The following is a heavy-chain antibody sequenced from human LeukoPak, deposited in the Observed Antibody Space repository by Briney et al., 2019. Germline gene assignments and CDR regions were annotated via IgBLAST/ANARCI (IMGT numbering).Heavy chain of an antibody. D-gene: IGHD3-3*02. CDR2: ISSSSSTI. CDR3: ARDFAFLEWLLPAIDY. CDR1: GFTFSSYA. V-gene: IGHV3-48*01. J-gene: IGHJ4*02. Sequence: GGSLRLSCAASGFTFSSYAMSWVRQAPGKGLEWVSYISSSSSTIYYADSVKGRFTISRDNAKNSLYLQMNSLRAEDTAVYYCARDFAFLEWLLPAIDYWGQGTLVTVSS.